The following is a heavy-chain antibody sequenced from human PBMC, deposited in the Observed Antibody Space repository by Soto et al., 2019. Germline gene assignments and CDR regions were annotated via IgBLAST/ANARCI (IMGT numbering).Heavy chain of an antibody. J-gene: IGHJ5*02. CDR1: GCTFSSYA. Sequence: GGSLRLSCAASGCTFSSYAMHRVRQAPGKGLEWVAVISYDGSNKYYADSVKGRFTISRDNSKNTLYLQMNSLRAEDTAVYYCARDRAPMYRSGFRFDPWGQGTLVTVSS. D-gene: IGHD6-25*01. V-gene: IGHV3-30-3*01. CDR3: ARDRAPMYRSGFRFDP. CDR2: ISYDGSNK.